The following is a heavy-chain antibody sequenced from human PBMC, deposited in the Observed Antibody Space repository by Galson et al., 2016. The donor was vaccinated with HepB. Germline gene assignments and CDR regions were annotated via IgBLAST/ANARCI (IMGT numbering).Heavy chain of an antibody. D-gene: IGHD2-8*01. CDR1: GFRFTTYA. Sequence: SLRLSCAASGFRFTTYAMSWVRQAPGKGLEWVSGISGSAESTRYADSVKGRFTISKDNSRNTLYLQMNSLRAEDSAVYYCATGYCTDGLRSNFDYWGQGTLVTVSS. V-gene: IGHV3-23*01. CDR3: ATGYCTDGLRSNFDY. CDR2: ISGSAEST. J-gene: IGHJ4*02.